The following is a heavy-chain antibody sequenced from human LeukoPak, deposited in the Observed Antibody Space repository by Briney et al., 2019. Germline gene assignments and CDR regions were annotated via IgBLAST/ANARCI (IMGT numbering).Heavy chain of an antibody. CDR2: INSDGSST. J-gene: IGHJ4*02. CDR1: GFTFSSYW. Sequence: GGSLRLSCAASGFTFSSYWMHWVRQAPGKGLVWVSRINSDGSSTSYADSVKGRFTISRDNAKHTLYLQVNSLRAEDTAVYYCARVPDILTGYYQDFDYWGQGTLVTVSS. V-gene: IGHV3-74*01. D-gene: IGHD3-9*01. CDR3: ARVPDILTGYYQDFDY.